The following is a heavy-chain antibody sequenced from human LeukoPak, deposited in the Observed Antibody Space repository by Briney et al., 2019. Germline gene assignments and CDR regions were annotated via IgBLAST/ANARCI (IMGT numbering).Heavy chain of an antibody. CDR3: ARGYFYDSSVGY. D-gene: IGHD3-22*01. CDR1: GFTVSSNY. V-gene: IGHV3-66*01. J-gene: IGHJ4*02. CDR2: IYSGGST. Sequence: GGSLRLSCAASGFTVSSNYMTWVRQAPGKGLEWVSVIYSGGSTYYADSAKGRFTISRDNSKNTVYLQMNSLRAEDTAVYYCARGYFYDSSVGYWGQGTLVIVSS.